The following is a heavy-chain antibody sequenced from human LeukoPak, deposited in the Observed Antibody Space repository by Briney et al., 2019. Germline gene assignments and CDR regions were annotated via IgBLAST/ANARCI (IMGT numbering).Heavy chain of an antibody. CDR1: GYTFTSYD. J-gene: IGHJ3*02. Sequence: ASVKVSCKASGYTFTSYDINWVRQATGQGLEWMGWMNPNSGNTGYAQKLQGRVTMTRNNSISTAYMELSSLRSEDTAVYYCAIPRGSGSSVPDAFDIWGQGTMVTVSS. CDR2: MNPNSGNT. CDR3: AIPRGSGSSVPDAFDI. D-gene: IGHD3-10*01. V-gene: IGHV1-8*01.